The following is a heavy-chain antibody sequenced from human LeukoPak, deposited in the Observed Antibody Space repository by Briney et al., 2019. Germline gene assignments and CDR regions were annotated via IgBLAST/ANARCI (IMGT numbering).Heavy chain of an antibody. J-gene: IGHJ4*02. CDR3: ARDLAAVDFDS. Sequence: SETLSLTCTVSGGSISSYYWSWIRQPPGKGLEWIGSINYSGSTYYNPSLKSRVSISVDTSKNQFSLKLSSVTAADTAVYYCARDLAAVDFDSWGQGTLVTVSS. V-gene: IGHV4-59*12. CDR2: INYSGST. D-gene: IGHD6-13*01. CDR1: GGSISSYY.